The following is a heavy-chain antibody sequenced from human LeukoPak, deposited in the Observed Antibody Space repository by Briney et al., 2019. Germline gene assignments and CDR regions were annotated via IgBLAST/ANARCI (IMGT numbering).Heavy chain of an antibody. V-gene: IGHV3-7*01. CDR2: IKQDGSEK. Sequence: PGGSLRLSCAATGFTFSNYWMTWVRQAPGKGLEWVASIKQDGSEKFYVDSVKGRFTISRDNARNSLYLQMNSLRAEDTATYYCARLSTTVAGDEYWGQGTLVTVS. D-gene: IGHD1-1*01. CDR1: GFTFSNYW. J-gene: IGHJ4*02. CDR3: ARLSTTVAGDEY.